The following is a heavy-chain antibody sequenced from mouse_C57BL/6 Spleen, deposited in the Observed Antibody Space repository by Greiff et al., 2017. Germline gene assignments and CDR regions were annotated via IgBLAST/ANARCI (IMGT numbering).Heavy chain of an antibody. CDR3: ARERDSNWGFFAY. D-gene: IGHD2-5*01. Sequence: EVQLVESGPGLVKPSQSLSLTCSVTGYSITSGYYWNWIRQFPGNKLEWMGYISYDGSNNYNPSLKNRISITRDTSKNQFFLKLNSVTTEDTAKYYCARERDSNWGFFAYWGQGTLVTVSA. J-gene: IGHJ3*01. CDR2: ISYDGSN. CDR1: GYSITSGYY. V-gene: IGHV3-6*01.